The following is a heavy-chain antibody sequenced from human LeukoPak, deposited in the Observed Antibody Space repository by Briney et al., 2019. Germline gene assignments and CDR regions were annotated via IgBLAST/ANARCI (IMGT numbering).Heavy chain of an antibody. CDR1: GGSISSYY. J-gene: IGHJ5*02. CDR3: ARERGHRDWFDP. CDR2: IYTSGST. V-gene: IGHV4-4*07. Sequence: SETLSLTCTVSGGSISSYYWSWLRQPAGKGLEWIGRIYTSGSTNYNPSLKSRVTMPVDTSKNQFSLKLSSVTAADTAVYYCARERGHRDWFDPWGQGTLVTVSS.